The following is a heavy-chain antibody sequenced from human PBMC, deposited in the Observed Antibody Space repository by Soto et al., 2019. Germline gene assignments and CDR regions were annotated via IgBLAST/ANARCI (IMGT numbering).Heavy chain of an antibody. Sequence: NTPGESLKISCKASGYSFTSYWIGWVRQISGKGLEWMGITYPEDSQTLYSPSFQGQVTISVDKSISTVYLQWSSLKASDTATYYCARYLFGIANHGMDVWGQGTTVTVSS. CDR2: TYPEDSQT. V-gene: IGHV5-51*01. CDR1: GYSFTSYW. CDR3: ARYLFGIANHGMDV. J-gene: IGHJ6*02. D-gene: IGHD3-3*01.